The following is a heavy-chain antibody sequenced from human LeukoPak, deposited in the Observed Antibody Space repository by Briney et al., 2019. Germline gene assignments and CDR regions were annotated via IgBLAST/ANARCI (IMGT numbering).Heavy chain of an antibody. CDR2: IIPIFGTA. J-gene: IGHJ5*02. CDR1: GGTFSSYA. CDR3: ARGTVTMVRGYFNWFDP. V-gene: IGHV1-69*13. Sequence: ASVKVSCKASGGTFSSYAISWVRQAPGQGLEWMGGIIPIFGTANYAQKFQGRVTITADESTSTAYMELSSLRSDDTAVYYCARGTVTMVRGYFNWFDPWGQGTLVTVSS. D-gene: IGHD3-10*01.